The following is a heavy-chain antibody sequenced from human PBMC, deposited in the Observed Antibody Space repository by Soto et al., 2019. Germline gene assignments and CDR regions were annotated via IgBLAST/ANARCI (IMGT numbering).Heavy chain of an antibody. J-gene: IGHJ4*02. D-gene: IGHD2-15*01. V-gene: IGHV1-58*01. CDR1: GFTFTSSA. CDR2: IVVGSGNT. Sequence: SVKVSCKASGFTFTSSAVQWVRQARGQRLEWIGWIVVGSGNTNYAQKFQERVTITRDMSTSTAYMELSSLRSEDTAVYYCAADIRGAPYCSGGSCDYWGQGTLVTVPS. CDR3: AADIRGAPYCSGGSCDY.